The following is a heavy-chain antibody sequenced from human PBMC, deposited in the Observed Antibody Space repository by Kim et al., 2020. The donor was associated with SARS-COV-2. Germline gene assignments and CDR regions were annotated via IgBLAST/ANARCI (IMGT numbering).Heavy chain of an antibody. D-gene: IGHD2-15*01. CDR1: GGSFSGYY. Sequence: SETLSLTCAVYGGSFSGYYWSWIRQPPGKGLEWIGEINHSGSTNYNPSLKSRVTISVDTSKNQFSLKLSSVTAADTAVYYCARGMCSGGSCYSSLYYYYG. CDR3: ARGMCSGGSCYSSLYYYYG. J-gene: IGHJ6*01. CDR2: INHSGST. V-gene: IGHV4-34*01.